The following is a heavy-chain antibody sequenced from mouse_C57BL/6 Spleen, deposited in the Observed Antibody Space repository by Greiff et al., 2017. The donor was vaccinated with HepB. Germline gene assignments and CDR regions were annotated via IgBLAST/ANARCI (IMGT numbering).Heavy chain of an antibody. Sequence: EVQLVESGAELVRPGASVKLSCTASGFNIKDDYMHWVKQRPEQGLEWIGWIDPENGDTEYASKFQGKATITADTSSNTAYLQLSSLTSEDTAVYYCTQLRWFAYWGQGTLVTVSA. CDR3: TQLRWFAY. J-gene: IGHJ3*01. D-gene: IGHD3-3*01. CDR2: IDPENGDT. CDR1: GFNIKDDY. V-gene: IGHV14-4*01.